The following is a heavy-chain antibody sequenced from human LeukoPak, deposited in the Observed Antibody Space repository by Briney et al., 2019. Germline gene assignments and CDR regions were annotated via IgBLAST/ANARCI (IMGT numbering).Heavy chain of an antibody. Sequence: SETLSLTCTVSGGSISITRYYWGWIRQPPGKGLEWIASMYSSGTTYYNPSLKSRVTISVDTSKNQFSLKLSSVTAADTAVYYCARGPPDCSSTSCYAFDASDIWGQGTMVTVSS. CDR3: ARGPPDCSSTSCYAFDASDI. CDR1: GGSISITRYY. J-gene: IGHJ3*02. V-gene: IGHV4-39*07. CDR2: MYSSGTT. D-gene: IGHD2-2*01.